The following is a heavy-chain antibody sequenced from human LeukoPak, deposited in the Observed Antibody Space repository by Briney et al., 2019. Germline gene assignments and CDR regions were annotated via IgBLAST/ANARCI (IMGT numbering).Heavy chain of an antibody. CDR2: IYTSGST. D-gene: IGHD3-9*01. CDR3: ARDAGYSSDAFDI. Sequence: SETLSLTCTVSGGSISSYYWSWIRQPAGKGLEWIGRIYTSGSTNYNPSLKSRVTISVDKSKNPFSLKLSSVTAADTAVYYCARDAGYSSDAFDIWGHGTMVTVYS. CDR1: GGSISSYY. J-gene: IGHJ3*02. V-gene: IGHV4-4*07.